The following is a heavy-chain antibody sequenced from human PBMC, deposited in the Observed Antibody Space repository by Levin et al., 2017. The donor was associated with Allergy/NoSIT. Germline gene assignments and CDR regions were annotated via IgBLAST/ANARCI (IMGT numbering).Heavy chain of an antibody. CDR1: GYSFTSYW. J-gene: IGHJ4*02. V-gene: IGHV5-51*01. CDR2: IYPGDSDT. D-gene: IGHD3-22*01. Sequence: RAGGSLRLSCKGSGYSFTSYWIGWVRQMPGKGLEWMGIIYPGDSDTRYSPSFQGQVTISADKSISTAYLQWSSLKASDTAMYYCARLGLHYDSSGYYLDYWGQGTLVTVSS. CDR3: ARLGLHYDSSGYYLDY.